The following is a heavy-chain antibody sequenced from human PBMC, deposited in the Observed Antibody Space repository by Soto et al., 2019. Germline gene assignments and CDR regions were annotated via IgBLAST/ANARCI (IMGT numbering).Heavy chain of an antibody. CDR2: IKAGNGDT. J-gene: IGHJ4*02. Sequence: QVQLVQSGAEVKKPGASVKVSCKASGYTFSGFAIHWVRQARGQRLEWMGWIKAGNGDTKYSQKFQGRVTIAGDTAASTAYMELGSLTFEDTAVYYCARKVGASAYWGQGTLVTVSS. V-gene: IGHV1-3*01. CDR1: GYTFSGFA. D-gene: IGHD1-26*01. CDR3: ARKVGASAY.